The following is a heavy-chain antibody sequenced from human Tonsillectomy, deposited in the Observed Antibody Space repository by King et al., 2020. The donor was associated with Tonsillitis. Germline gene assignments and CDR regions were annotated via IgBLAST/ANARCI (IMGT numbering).Heavy chain of an antibody. CDR1: GFTFSSYG. V-gene: IGHV3-30*02. Sequence: VQLVESGGGVVQRGGSLRLSCAASGFTFSSYGMHWVRQAPGKGLEWVAFIRYDGSNKYYADSVKGRFTISRDNSKNTLYLQMNSLRAEDTAVYYCAKWDYGDYPTENFYYYGMDVWGQGTTVTVSS. D-gene: IGHD4-17*01. CDR3: AKWDYGDYPTENFYYYGMDV. CDR2: IRYDGSNK. J-gene: IGHJ6*02.